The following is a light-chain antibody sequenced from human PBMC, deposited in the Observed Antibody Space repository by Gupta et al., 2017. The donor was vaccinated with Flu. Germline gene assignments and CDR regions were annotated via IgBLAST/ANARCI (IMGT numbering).Light chain of an antibody. J-gene: IGKJ2*03. CDR2: AAS. V-gene: IGKV1-39*01. CDR1: QRISSY. CDR3: QQCESTPPS. Sequence: PSSLSASVGDRVTITCRASQRISSYLNWYQQKPGKAPKLLIYAASSLQSGVPSRFSGSDSGTDFTLTIRRLQPEDFATYYCQQCESTPPSFGQGTKLEIK.